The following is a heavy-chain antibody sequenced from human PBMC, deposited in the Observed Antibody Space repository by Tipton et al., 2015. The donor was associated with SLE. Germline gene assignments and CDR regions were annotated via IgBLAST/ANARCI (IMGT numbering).Heavy chain of an antibody. Sequence: WNWIRQPPGKGLEWIGYIYHSGSTNYNPSLKSRVTISVDTSKNQFSLKLSSVTAADTAVYYCARAGEDQLLSSDYWGQGTLVTVSS. CDR3: ARAGEDQLLSSDY. CDR2: IYHSGST. J-gene: IGHJ4*02. D-gene: IGHD2-2*01. V-gene: IGHV4-30-2*04.